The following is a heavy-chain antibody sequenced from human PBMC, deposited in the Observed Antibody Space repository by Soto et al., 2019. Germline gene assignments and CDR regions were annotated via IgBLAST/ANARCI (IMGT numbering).Heavy chain of an antibody. J-gene: IGHJ6*02. CDR2: TYYRSKLYN. CDR1: GDSVSSNSAA. CDR3: XXXXYYDSSSRGGYGMDV. V-gene: IGHV6-1*01. D-gene: IGHD3-22*01. Sequence: QPHSLTCPISGDSVSSNSAAWNWIRQSQSRGLESLGRTYYRSKLYNDYAVSVKSRITINPDTSKDQFSLQLNSVTNEDTAAXXXXXXXYYDSSSRGGYGMDVWGQGTTVTVSS.